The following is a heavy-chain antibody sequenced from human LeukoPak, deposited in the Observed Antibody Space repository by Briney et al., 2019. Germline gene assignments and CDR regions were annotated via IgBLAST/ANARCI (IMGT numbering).Heavy chain of an antibody. Sequence: GGSLRLSCAASGFTVSSNYMSWVRQAPGKGLEWVSVIYSGGSTYYADSVKGRFTISRDNSKNTLYLQMNSLRAEDTAVYYCAKDLGVVENYFDYWGQGTLVTVSS. CDR3: AKDLGVVENYFDY. V-gene: IGHV3-53*05. D-gene: IGHD3-16*01. CDR2: IYSGGST. J-gene: IGHJ4*02. CDR1: GFTVSSNY.